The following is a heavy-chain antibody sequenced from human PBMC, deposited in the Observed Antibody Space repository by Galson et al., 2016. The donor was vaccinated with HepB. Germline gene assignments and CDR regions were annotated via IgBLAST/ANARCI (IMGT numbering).Heavy chain of an antibody. D-gene: IGHD3-3*01. CDR1: GFTLSSYW. CDR2: IKRDGGEK. Sequence: SLRLSCAASGFTLSSYWMTWVRQAPGKGLEWVANIKRDGGEKYYADSVKGRFTISRDNAKKSLYLQMNSLRTEDTDVYYCVRDSNDFYSGPRFDCWGQGTLVTVSS. V-gene: IGHV3-7*01. CDR3: VRDSNDFYSGPRFDC. J-gene: IGHJ4*02.